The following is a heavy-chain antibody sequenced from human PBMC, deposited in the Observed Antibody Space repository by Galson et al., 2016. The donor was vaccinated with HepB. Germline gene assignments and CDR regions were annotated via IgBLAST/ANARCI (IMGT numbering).Heavy chain of an antibody. J-gene: IGHJ4*02. CDR3: AKEMLPRYYDSSGYDRLNY. V-gene: IGHV3-30*18. Sequence: SLRLSCAASGFIFSSYGMHWVRQAPGKGLEWVAVISYDESNKNYAESVKGRFTISRDNSQNTLSLQMNSLRAEDTAVFYCAKEMLPRYYDSSGYDRLNYWGQETLVTVSS. D-gene: IGHD3-22*01. CDR2: ISYDESNK. CDR1: GFIFSSYG.